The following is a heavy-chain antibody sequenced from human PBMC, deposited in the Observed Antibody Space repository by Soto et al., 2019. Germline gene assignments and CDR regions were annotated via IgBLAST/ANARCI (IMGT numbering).Heavy chain of an antibody. CDR3: ARVRDVAVAGMGDAFDI. Sequence: ASVKVSCKASGYTFTSYGISWVRQAPGQGLEWMGWISAYNGNTNYAQKLQGRVTMTTDTSTCTAYMELRSLRSDDTAVYYCARVRDVAVAGMGDAFDIWGQGTMVTVSS. J-gene: IGHJ3*02. V-gene: IGHV1-18*01. CDR2: ISAYNGNT. CDR1: GYTFTSYG. D-gene: IGHD6-19*01.